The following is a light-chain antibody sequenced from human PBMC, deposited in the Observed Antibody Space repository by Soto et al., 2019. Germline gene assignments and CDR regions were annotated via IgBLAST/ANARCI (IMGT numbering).Light chain of an antibody. CDR3: QQYNNWPPST. J-gene: IGKJ2*01. Sequence: EIVMTQSPATLSVSPGERATLSCRASQRVSSNLAWYQQKPGQAPSLLIYGASTRDTGIPARFSGSGSGTEFTLTISSLQSEDFAVYYCQQYNNWPPSTFGQGTKLEIK. V-gene: IGKV3-15*01. CDR1: QRVSSN. CDR2: GAS.